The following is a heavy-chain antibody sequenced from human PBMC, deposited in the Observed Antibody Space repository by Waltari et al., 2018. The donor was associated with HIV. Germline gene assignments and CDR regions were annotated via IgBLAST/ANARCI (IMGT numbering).Heavy chain of an antibody. V-gene: IGHV1-46*01. J-gene: IGHJ6*02. CDR2: INPGGGST. CDR1: GYTFTNYY. Sequence: QVQLVQSGAEVKKPGASVKVSCKASGYTFTNYYMHWVRQAPGHGLEWMGIINPGGGSTTYAQKFQGRVSMTRDTSTSTVYMELSSLRSEDTAVYYCARAIPDMYDNSSGFRGMDVWGHGTTVTVSS. D-gene: IGHD1-1*01. CDR3: ARAIPDMYDNSSGFRGMDV.